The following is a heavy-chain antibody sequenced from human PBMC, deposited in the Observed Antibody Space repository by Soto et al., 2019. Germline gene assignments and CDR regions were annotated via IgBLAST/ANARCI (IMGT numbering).Heavy chain of an antibody. CDR3: AREATVTTIRRGSAFDI. Sequence: QVQLVESGGGLVKPGGSLRLSCAASGFTFSDYYMSWIRRAPGKGLEWVSYISSSSSYTNYADSVKGRFTISGDNAKNSLYLQMNSLRAEDTAVYYCAREATVTTIRRGSAFDIWGQGTMVTVSS. CDR1: GFTFSDYY. J-gene: IGHJ3*02. CDR2: ISSSSSYT. D-gene: IGHD4-17*01. V-gene: IGHV3-11*06.